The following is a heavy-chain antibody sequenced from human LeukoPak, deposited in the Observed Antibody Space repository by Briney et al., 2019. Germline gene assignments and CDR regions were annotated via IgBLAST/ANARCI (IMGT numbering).Heavy chain of an antibody. D-gene: IGHD2-2*01. CDR2: IIPIFGTA. CDR1: GGTFSSYA. J-gene: IGHJ4*02. V-gene: IGHV1-69*13. Sequence: GASVKVSCKASGGTFSSYAISWGRQAPGQGVEWMGGIIPIFGTANYAQKFQGRVTITADESTSTAYMELSSLRSEDTAVYYCTRTADYCSSTSCYFDYWGQGTLVTVSS. CDR3: TRTADYCSSTSCYFDY.